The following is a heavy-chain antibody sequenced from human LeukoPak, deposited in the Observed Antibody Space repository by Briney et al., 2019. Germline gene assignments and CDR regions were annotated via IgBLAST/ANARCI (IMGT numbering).Heavy chain of an antibody. CDR3: AGGSRGNLAPTVR. CDR1: GGSISSSSYY. Sequence: PSETLSLTCTVSGGSISSSSYYWGWIRQPPGKGREWIGSIYYIGSTYYNPSPKSRVTISVDTSKNQFSLKLSSVTASDTTVYYCAGGSRGNLAPTVRWGTGTLVTVSP. D-gene: IGHD3-16*01. J-gene: IGHJ4*02. V-gene: IGHV4-39*01. CDR2: IYYIGST.